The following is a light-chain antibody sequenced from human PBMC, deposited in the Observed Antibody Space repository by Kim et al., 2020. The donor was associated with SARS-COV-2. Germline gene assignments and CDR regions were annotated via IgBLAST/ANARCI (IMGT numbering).Light chain of an antibody. CDR1: QSVSSSS. V-gene: IGKV3-20*01. CDR3: QQYVGSPLT. J-gene: IGKJ4*01. CDR2: AAS. Sequence: EIVLTQSPGTLSLSPGERATLSCRASQSVSSSSLAWYQQRPGQAPRLLIFAASSRATGIPDRFSGSGSATDFTLTISRLEPEDFAVYYCQQYVGSPLTFGGGTKVDIK.